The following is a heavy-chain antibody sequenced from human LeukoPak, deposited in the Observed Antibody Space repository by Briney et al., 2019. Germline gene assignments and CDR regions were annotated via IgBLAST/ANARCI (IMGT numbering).Heavy chain of an antibody. CDR1: GFTFSNYE. Sequence: GGSLRLSCAASGFTFSNYEMNWVRQAPGKGLEWVSSISSSSSYIYYADSVKGRFTISRDNSKNTLYLQMNSLRAEDTAIYYCAKDVSQGRLLSAAAATTAFDYWGQGTLVTVSS. J-gene: IGHJ4*02. V-gene: IGHV3-21*04. CDR3: AKDVSQGRLLSAAAATTAFDY. D-gene: IGHD6-13*01. CDR2: ISSSSSYI.